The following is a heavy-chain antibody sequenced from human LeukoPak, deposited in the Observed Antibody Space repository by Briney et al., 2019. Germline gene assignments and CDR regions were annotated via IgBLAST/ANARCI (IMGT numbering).Heavy chain of an antibody. CDR2: IYHTGRT. J-gene: IGHJ4*02. Sequence: SETLSLTCAVSGGSIIVAAYSWSWIRQPPGKGLEWVGYIYHTGRTYSNPSLKSRVTVSVDRSKNQFSLKLSSVTAADTAIYYCSRESGAFCPFGYWGQGTLVIVPS. D-gene: IGHD1-26*01. V-gene: IGHV4-30-2*01. CDR1: GGSIIVAAYS. CDR3: SRESGAFCPFGY.